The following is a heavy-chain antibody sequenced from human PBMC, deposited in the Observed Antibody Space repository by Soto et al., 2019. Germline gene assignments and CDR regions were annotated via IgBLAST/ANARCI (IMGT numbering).Heavy chain of an antibody. V-gene: IGHV3-7*01. CDR2: INQDGSTN. Sequence: PGGSLRLSCAASGFTFSTYWMSWARQAPGKGLEWVAHINQDGSTNYHVDSVKGRFTISRDNARNSLYLQMNSLRAEDTAVYYCARVWGARTERVAAARPNEYGMDVWGQGTTVTVSS. CDR1: GFTFSTYW. J-gene: IGHJ6*02. CDR3: ARVWGARTERVAAARPNEYGMDV. D-gene: IGHD6-6*01.